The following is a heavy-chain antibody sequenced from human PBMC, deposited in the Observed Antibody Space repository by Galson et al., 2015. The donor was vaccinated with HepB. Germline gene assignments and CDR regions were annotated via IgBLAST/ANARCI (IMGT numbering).Heavy chain of an antibody. D-gene: IGHD2-21*01. V-gene: IGHV3-66*01. J-gene: IGHJ4*02. CDR3: ARGGGLAYYPDY. CDR1: GFTVSSNY. CDR2: IYNGGT. Sequence: SLRLSCAASGFTVSSNYMSWVRQAPGKGPEWVSVIYNGGTNYADSVKGRFTISRDNSKNTLYLQMNSLRAEDTAVYYCARGGGLAYYPDYWGQGTLVTVSS.